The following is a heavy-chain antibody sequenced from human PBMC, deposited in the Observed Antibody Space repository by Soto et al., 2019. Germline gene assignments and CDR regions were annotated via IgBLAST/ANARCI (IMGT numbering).Heavy chain of an antibody. Sequence: AXETLSLTCTVSGGSISSGGYYWSWIRQHPGRGLEWIGYIYYNGNTYYNPSLKSRVTVSVDTSKNQFSLNVRSVTAADTAVYYCARCSLVVIPVPGFDPWGQGTLVTVSS. CDR1: GGSISSGGYY. CDR3: ARCSLVVIPVPGFDP. D-gene: IGHD2-15*01. CDR2: IYYNGNT. J-gene: IGHJ5*02. V-gene: IGHV4-31*03.